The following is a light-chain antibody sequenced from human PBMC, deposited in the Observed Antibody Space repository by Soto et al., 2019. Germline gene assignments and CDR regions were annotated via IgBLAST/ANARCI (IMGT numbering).Light chain of an antibody. CDR3: QQYSTYTTRT. J-gene: IGKJ1*01. CDR1: QSFSDN. Sequence: VVMTQSPATVSVSPGGRATLPXRASQSFSDNFAWYQQQPVXXTRIXXXDEXTRATGIPARFIGSGSGKEFTLTISSLQPDDFATYYCQQYSTYTTRTFGQGTKVDIK. CDR2: DEX. V-gene: IGKV3-15*01.